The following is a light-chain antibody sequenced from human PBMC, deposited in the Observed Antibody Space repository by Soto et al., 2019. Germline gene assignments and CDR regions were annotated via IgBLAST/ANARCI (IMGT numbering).Light chain of an antibody. Sequence: DIQMTQSPNSLSASLRDRVTITCLASENIVTHLNWYQQRPGKAPKVMIYGASNLQPGVPSRFSGSGSGTDCILTISSLQPEDVASYYCQQTYRTPLTFGAGTKVDIK. CDR1: ENIVTH. CDR3: QQTYRTPLT. V-gene: IGKV1-39*01. J-gene: IGKJ4*01. CDR2: GAS.